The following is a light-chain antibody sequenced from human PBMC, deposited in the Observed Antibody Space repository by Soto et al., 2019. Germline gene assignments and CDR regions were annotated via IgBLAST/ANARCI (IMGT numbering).Light chain of an antibody. Sequence: EIVLTQSPATLSAFPGDRVTLSCRASQAVNTRLAWYQHKPGQAPRLLIYLTSNRAAGVPSRFSAWGSETDFTLTISDVQPEDFAVYYCQQSFRTPYTFGQGTDLEI. V-gene: IGKV3D-11*01. CDR2: LTS. CDR3: QQSFRTPYT. J-gene: IGKJ2*01. CDR1: QAVNTR.